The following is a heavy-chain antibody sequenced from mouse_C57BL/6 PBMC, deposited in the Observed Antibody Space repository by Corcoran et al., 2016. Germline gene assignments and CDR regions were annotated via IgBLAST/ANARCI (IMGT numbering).Heavy chain of an antibody. CDR3: ARWGGSNHGAYYFDY. Sequence: QVQLQQSGPELVKPGASVKISCKASGYTFTDYYINWVKQRPGQGLEWIGWIFPGGGSTYYNEKFKGKATLTVDKSSSTAYMLLSSLTSEDSAVYFCARWGGSNHGAYYFDYWGQGTTLTVSS. CDR2: IFPGGGST. J-gene: IGHJ2*01. V-gene: IGHV1-75*01. CDR1: GYTFTDYY.